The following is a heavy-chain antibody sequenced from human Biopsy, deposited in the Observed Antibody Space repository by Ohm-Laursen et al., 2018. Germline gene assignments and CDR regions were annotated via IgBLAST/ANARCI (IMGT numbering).Heavy chain of an antibody. CDR3: TKGQDLRGGAEYFQH. CDR1: GYTLTGQY. D-gene: IGHD2-15*01. CDR2: INPPSGTT. Sequence: GASVKASCKVSGYTLTGQYLPWVRQAPGHGLEWMGWINPPSGTTKLAQDFHGRVTMTRDTSITTAYMELRRLRSDDTAVYYCTKGQDLRGGAEYFQHWGRGALVTVSS. J-gene: IGHJ1*01. V-gene: IGHV1-2*02.